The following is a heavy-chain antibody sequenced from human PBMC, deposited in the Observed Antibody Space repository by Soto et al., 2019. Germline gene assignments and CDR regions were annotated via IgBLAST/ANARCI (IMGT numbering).Heavy chain of an antibody. CDR2: IYHSGSA. CDR3: ARSVILTGGSYKGLIRLHYFDT. Sequence: SETLSLTCTVSGGSSISGGYYWSWVRQPPGQGLEWIGEIYHSGSAIYTPSLKSRVTLSLDESKNEFSLNVDSVTAADTAVYYCARSVILTGGSYKGLIRLHYFDTWGPGTLVTVSS. CDR1: GGSSISGGYY. V-gene: IGHV4-61*05. D-gene: IGHD3-9*01. J-gene: IGHJ4*02.